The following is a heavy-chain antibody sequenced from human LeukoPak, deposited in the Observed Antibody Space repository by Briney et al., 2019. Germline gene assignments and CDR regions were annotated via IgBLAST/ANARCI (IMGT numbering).Heavy chain of an antibody. V-gene: IGHV4-59*01. CDR1: GGSIGSYY. CDR2: IYYSGST. J-gene: IGHJ4*02. D-gene: IGHD5-18*01. Sequence: SETLSLTXTVSGGSIGSYYWSWIRQPPGKGLEWIGYIYYSGSTNYNPSLKSRVTISVDTSKNQFSLKLSSVTAADTAVYYCARVPVDTAMVSRYFDYWGQGTLVTVSS. CDR3: ARVPVDTAMVSRYFDY.